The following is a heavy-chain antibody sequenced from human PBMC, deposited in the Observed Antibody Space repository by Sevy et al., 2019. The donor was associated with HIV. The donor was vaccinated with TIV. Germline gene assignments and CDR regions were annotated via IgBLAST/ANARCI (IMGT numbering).Heavy chain of an antibody. V-gene: IGHV3-48*02. CDR2: ISSSSGTI. CDR1: GFTFSSYS. Sequence: GGSLRLSCAASGFTFSSYSMNWVRQAPGKGLEWVSYISSSSGTIYYADSVKGRFTISRDNAKNSLYLQMNSLRDEDTAVYYCARDPRHYDFWSGYYTGGYYFDYWGQGTLVTVSS. CDR3: ARDPRHYDFWSGYYTGGYYFDY. J-gene: IGHJ4*02. D-gene: IGHD3-3*01.